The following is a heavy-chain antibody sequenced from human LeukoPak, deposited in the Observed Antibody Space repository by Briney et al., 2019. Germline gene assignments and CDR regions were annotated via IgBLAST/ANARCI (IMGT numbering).Heavy chain of an antibody. CDR3: ARSSYYYGSGSSPLFDY. CDR2: IYTSGST. Sequence: PSETLSLTCTVSGYSISSGYYWSWIRQPAGKGLEWIGRIYTSGSTNYNPSLKSRVTMSVDTSKNQFSLKLSSVTAADTAVYYCARSSYYYGSGSSPLFDYWGQGTLVTVSS. J-gene: IGHJ4*02. D-gene: IGHD3-10*01. V-gene: IGHV4-4*07. CDR1: GYSISSGYY.